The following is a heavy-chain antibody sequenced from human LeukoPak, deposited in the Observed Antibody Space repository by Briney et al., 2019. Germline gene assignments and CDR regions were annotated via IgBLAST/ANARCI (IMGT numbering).Heavy chain of an antibody. CDR3: ARDRRSDLGYCSGGSCYSDWFDP. Sequence: SETLSLTCTVSGGSISSYYWSWIRQPAGKGLEWIGRIYTSGSTNYNPSLKSRVTMSVDTSKNQFSLKLSSVTAADTAVYYCARDRRSDLGYCSGGSCYSDWFDPWGQGTLVTVSS. CDR1: GGSISSYY. J-gene: IGHJ5*02. V-gene: IGHV4-4*07. CDR2: IYTSGST. D-gene: IGHD2-15*01.